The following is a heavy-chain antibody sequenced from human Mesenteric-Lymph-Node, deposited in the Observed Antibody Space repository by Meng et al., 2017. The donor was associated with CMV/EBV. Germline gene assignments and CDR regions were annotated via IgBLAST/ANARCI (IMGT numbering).Heavy chain of an antibody. CDR1: GFTFSTYW. CDR3: AKDTSVAGTDFDY. J-gene: IGHJ4*02. Sequence: SLKISCAASGFTFSTYWMSWVRQAPGKGLEWVSGISWNSGRIDYADSVKGRFTISRDNAKNSLYLQMDSLRAEDTALYFCAKDTSVAGTDFDYWGQGTLVTVSS. CDR2: ISWNSGRI. D-gene: IGHD6-19*01. V-gene: IGHV3-9*01.